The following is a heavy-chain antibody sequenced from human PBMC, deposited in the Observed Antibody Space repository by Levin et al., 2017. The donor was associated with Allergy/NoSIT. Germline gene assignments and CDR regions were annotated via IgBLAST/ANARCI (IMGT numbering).Heavy chain of an antibody. CDR1: GDRVSSNSAA. CDR3: ARDPYSSRYYYYYGMDV. CDR2: TYYRSKWYN. Sequence: SQTLSLTCAISGDRVSSNSAAWNWIRQSPSRGLEWLGRTYYRSKWYNDYAVSVKSRITINPDTSKNQFSLQLNSVTPEDTAVYYCARDPYSSRYYYYYGMDVWGQGTTVTVSS. V-gene: IGHV6-1*01. J-gene: IGHJ6*02. D-gene: IGHD6-13*01.